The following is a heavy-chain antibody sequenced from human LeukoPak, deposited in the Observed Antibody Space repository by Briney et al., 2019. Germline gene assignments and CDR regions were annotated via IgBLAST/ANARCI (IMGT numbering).Heavy chain of an antibody. V-gene: IGHV1-24*01. CDR3: AIEPVGGQQLVGFDY. D-gene: IGHD6-13*01. Sequence: ASVQVSCKVCGYTLTELSMHWVGQAPGKGLEWMGGFDPEDRETIYAQKFQGRGTMTEDTSTATAYMELSSLRSEDTAVYYCAIEPVGGQQLVGFDYWGQETLLTVSS. CDR1: GYTLTELS. J-gene: IGHJ4*02. CDR2: FDPEDRET.